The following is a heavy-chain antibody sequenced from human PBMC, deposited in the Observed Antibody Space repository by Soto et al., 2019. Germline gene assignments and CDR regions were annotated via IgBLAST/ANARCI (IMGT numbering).Heavy chain of an antibody. CDR3: AREDGVVGSSSAFDH. J-gene: IGHJ4*02. D-gene: IGHD1-26*01. Sequence: EVHLVESGGGLVQPGGSLRLSCAGSGFTFSNHWMNWVRQAPGKGLEWVANIKADGSEKYYVDSVKGRFTISRDNAKNSLYLQMNRLRAEDTAIYYCAREDGVVGSSSAFDHWGLGTLVTVSS. CDR2: IKADGSEK. CDR1: GFTFSNHW. V-gene: IGHV3-7*01.